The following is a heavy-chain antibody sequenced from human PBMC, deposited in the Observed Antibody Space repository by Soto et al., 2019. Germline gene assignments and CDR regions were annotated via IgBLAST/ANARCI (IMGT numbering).Heavy chain of an antibody. CDR1: GGSISSGGYY. CDR3: ASIANTYYYDSSGYYYFDY. J-gene: IGHJ4*02. Sequence: SETLSLTCTVSGGSISSGGYYWSRIRQHPGKALEWIGYIYYSGSTYYNPSLKSRVTISVDTSKNQFSLKLSSVTAADTAVYYCASIANTYYYDSSGYYYFDYWGQGTLVTVSS. D-gene: IGHD3-22*01. CDR2: IYYSGST. V-gene: IGHV4-31*03.